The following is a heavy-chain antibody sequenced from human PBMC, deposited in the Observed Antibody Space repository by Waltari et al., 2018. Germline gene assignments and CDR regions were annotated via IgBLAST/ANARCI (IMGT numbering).Heavy chain of an antibody. Sequence: VQLQQWGAGLLKPSETLSLTCAVYGGSFSGYYWSWIRQPPGQGLEWVANIKQDGSEKYYVDSVKGRFTISRDNAKNSLYLQMNSLRAEDTAVYYCARGVFWGSYRFDYWGQGTLVTVSS. CDR3: ARGVFWGSYRFDY. CDR1: GGSFSGYY. J-gene: IGHJ4*02. D-gene: IGHD3-16*02. CDR2: IKQDGSEK. V-gene: IGHV3-7*01.